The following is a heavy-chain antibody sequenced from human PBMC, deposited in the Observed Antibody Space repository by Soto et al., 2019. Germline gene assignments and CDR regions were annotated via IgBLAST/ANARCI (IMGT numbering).Heavy chain of an antibody. CDR2: FSGSGDTT. D-gene: IGHD5-12*01. CDR3: ARGGEATTYFFGY. CDR1: GFTFSDYA. Sequence: PGGSLRLSCAASGFTFSDYAMSWVRQAPGKGLEWVSSFSGSGDTTYYAASVKGRFTISRDNSKSTLYLQMSSLRAEDTALYFCARGGEATTYFFGYWGQGTPVTVSS. V-gene: IGHV3-23*01. J-gene: IGHJ4*02.